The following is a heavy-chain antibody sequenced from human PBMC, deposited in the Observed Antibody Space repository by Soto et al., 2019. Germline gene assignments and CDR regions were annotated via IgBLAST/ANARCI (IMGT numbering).Heavy chain of an antibody. D-gene: IGHD3-22*01. J-gene: IGHJ4*02. Sequence: ASLKVSCKVSGYTLTGFSMHWLRQTPGKGLEWMGGFDPEDGETIYAQKFQGRVTMTEDTSTDTAYMELSSLRSEDTAVYYCASGMSYDSSGYFYWGQGTLVTVSS. CDR3: ASGMSYDSSGYFY. CDR1: GYTLTGFS. V-gene: IGHV1-24*01. CDR2: FDPEDGET.